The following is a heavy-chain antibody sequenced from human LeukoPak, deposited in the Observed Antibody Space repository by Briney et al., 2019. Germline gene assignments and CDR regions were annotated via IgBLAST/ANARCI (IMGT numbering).Heavy chain of an antibody. Sequence: ASVKVSCKASGYTFTGYYMHWVRQAPGQGLEWMGGIIPIFGTANYAQKFQGRVTITADESTSTAYMELSSLRSEDTAVYYCARDSSPSTGYYYMDVWGKGTTVTISS. CDR2: IIPIFGTA. J-gene: IGHJ6*03. V-gene: IGHV1-69*13. CDR1: GYTFTGYY. CDR3: ARDSSPSTGYYYMDV.